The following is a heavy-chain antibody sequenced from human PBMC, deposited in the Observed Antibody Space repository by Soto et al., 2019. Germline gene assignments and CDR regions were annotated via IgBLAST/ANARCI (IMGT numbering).Heavy chain of an antibody. V-gene: IGHV4-59*01. D-gene: IGHD3-22*01. CDR3: ARDRSAYGGGGTGEVKENWFDP. CDR1: GGSISHYY. CDR2: AYYSGST. Sequence: SETLSLTCTVSGGSISHYYWSWIRQSPGKGLEWIGYAYYSGSTDYNPSLKSRVTMSVDTSKNQVSLKLNSVTTADTAVYYCARDRSAYGGGGTGEVKENWFDPWGPGTLVTVSS. J-gene: IGHJ5*02.